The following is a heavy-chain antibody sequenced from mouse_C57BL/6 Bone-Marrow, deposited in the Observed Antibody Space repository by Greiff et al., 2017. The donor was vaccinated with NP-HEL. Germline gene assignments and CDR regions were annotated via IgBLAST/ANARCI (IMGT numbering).Heavy chain of an antibody. CDR3: AQWGIYYGYLYAMDY. V-gene: IGHV1-19*01. J-gene: IGHJ4*01. D-gene: IGHD2-2*01. Sequence: VQLKQSGPVLVKPGASVKMSCKASGYTFTDYYMNWVKQSHGKSLEWIGVFNPYNGGTSYNQKFKGKATLTVDKSSSTAYMELNSLTSEDSAVYYCAQWGIYYGYLYAMDYWGQGTSVTVSS. CDR2: FNPYNGGT. CDR1: GYTFTDYY.